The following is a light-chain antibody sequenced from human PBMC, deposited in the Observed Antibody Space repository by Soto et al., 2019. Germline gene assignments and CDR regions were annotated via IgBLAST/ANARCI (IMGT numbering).Light chain of an antibody. CDR2: AAS. Sequence: IQMTQSPSSLSASLGERLSMTCRASRVITNDLAWYQQKPGKAPKLLIYAASTLQSGVPSRFSGSGSGTEFTLTISSLQPEDFATYYCQQLNTYPETFGQGTKVDIK. CDR1: RVITND. CDR3: QQLNTYPET. V-gene: IGKV1-9*01. J-gene: IGKJ1*01.